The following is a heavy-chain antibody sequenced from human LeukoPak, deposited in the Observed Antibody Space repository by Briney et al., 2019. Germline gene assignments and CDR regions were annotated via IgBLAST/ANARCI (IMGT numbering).Heavy chain of an antibody. CDR3: ARDPEVGATVFDY. Sequence: ASVKVSCKASGYTFTSYGISWVRQAPGQGLEWMGWISAYNGNTNYEQKLQGRVTMTTDTSTSIVYMELRSLRSDDTAVYYCARDPEVGATVFDYWGQGTLVTVSS. CDR1: GYTFTSYG. CDR2: ISAYNGNT. V-gene: IGHV1-18*01. J-gene: IGHJ4*02. D-gene: IGHD1-26*01.